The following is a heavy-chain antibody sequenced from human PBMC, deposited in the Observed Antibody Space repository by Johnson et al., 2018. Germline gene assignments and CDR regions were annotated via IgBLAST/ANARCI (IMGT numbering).Heavy chain of an antibody. CDR2: ISYDGSDK. V-gene: IGHV3-30-3*01. CDR1: GFTFSSYA. J-gene: IGHJ6*02. Sequence: QVQLVETGGGVVQPGRSLRLSCAASGFTFSSYAMHWVRQAPGKGLEWAAVISYDGSDKYHEDAVKGRFTISRANAQNSLYLQINRLRAAGTALYYCPKDTSPFIAVAGTVYYYGMDVWGQGTTVTVSS. CDR3: PKDTSPFIAVAGTVYYYGMDV. D-gene: IGHD6-19*01.